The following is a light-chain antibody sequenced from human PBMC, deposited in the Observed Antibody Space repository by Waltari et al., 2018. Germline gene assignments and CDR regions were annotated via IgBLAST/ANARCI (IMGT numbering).Light chain of an antibody. Sequence: QSALTQPASVSGSPGQSITISCTGTSSDGGGHTYVSSYQQHPGKAPKLMIYEVSNRPSGVSNRFSGSKSGNTASLTISGLQAEDEADYYCSSYTSSSTLGVFGTGTKVTVL. CDR3: SSYTSSSTLGV. CDR1: SSDGGGHTY. CDR2: EVS. J-gene: IGLJ1*01. V-gene: IGLV2-14*01.